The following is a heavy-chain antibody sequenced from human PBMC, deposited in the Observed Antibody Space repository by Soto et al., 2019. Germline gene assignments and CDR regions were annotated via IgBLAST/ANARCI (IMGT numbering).Heavy chain of an antibody. V-gene: IGHV3-30-3*01. CDR3: ARELLVDTAMVTRYGMDV. CDR2: ISYDGSNK. CDR1: GFTFSSYA. J-gene: IGHJ6*02. D-gene: IGHD5-18*01. Sequence: GGSLRLSCAASGFTFSSYAMHWVRQAPGKGLEWVAVISYDGSNKYYADSVKGRFTISRDNSKNTLYLQMNSLRAEDTAVYYCARELLVDTAMVTRYGMDVWGQGTTVTVSS.